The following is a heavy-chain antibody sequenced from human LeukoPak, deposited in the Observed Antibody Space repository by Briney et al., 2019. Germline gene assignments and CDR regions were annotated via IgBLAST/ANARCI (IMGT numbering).Heavy chain of an antibody. V-gene: IGHV3-23*01. J-gene: IGHJ4*02. Sequence: GGSLRLSCAASGFPFGSYAMTWVRQAPGKGLESVSVITDGADTYYADSVKGRFTISRDNSQNTVHLQMDNLRADDTAVYYCAKVDYWSPENYLDSWGQGTLVTVSS. CDR3: AKVDYWSPENYLDS. D-gene: IGHD1-1*01. CDR2: ITDGADT. CDR1: GFPFGSYA.